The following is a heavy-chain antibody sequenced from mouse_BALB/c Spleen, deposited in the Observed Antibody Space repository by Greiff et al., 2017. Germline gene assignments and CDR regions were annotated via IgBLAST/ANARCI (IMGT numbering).Heavy chain of an antibody. J-gene: IGHJ4*01. D-gene: IGHD1-1*01. V-gene: IGHV1-7*01. Sequence: QVQLQQSGAELAKPGASVKMSCKASGYTFTSYWMHWVKQRPGQGLEWIGYINPSTGYTEYNQKFKDKATLTADKSSSTAYMQLSSLTSEDSAVYYCARELRNYAMDYWGQGTSVTVSS. CDR1: GYTFTSYW. CDR3: ARELRNYAMDY. CDR2: INPSTGYT.